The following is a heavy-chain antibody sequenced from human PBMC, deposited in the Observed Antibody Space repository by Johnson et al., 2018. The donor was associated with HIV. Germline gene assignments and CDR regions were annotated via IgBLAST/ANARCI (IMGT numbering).Heavy chain of an antibody. Sequence: VQLVESGGGLVQPGGSLRLSCAASGFTFSSYAMHWVRQAPGKGLEYVSAISSNGGSTYYANSVKGRFTISRDNSKNSLYLQMNSLRTEDTALYYCAKDRYSYGSGAGIDACDSWGQGTMVTVSS. CDR2: ISSNGGST. CDR1: GFTFSSYA. D-gene: IGHD3-10*01. CDR3: AKDRYSYGSGAGIDACDS. J-gene: IGHJ3*02. V-gene: IGHV3-64*01.